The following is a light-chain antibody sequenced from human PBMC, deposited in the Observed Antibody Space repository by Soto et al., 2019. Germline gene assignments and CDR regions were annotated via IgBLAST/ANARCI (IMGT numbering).Light chain of an antibody. CDR2: AVS. CDR3: ISYTDRQSYL. J-gene: IGLJ1*01. V-gene: IGLV2-14*03. CDR1: SSDIGSYNH. Sequence: QSVLTQPASVSGSPGLSITISCSGTSSDIGSYNHVAWYQQFPGKSPKLMIYAVSDRPSGVSDRFSGSKSGITASLTISGLQTEDEADYYCISYTDRQSYLFGTGTKVTVL.